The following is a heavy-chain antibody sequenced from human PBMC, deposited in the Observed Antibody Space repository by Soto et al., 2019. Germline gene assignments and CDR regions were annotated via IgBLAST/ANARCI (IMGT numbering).Heavy chain of an antibody. Sequence: QVQLQESGPGLVKPSGTLSLTCAVSGGSIASGVWWSWVRQSPGKGLEWIGEISHDGKTNYNPSLMSRLSMSVDNSKNQLSLNVTSVTAADTAVYYCARDREYSRGYFDPWGQGTPVTVSS. CDR3: ARDREYSRGYFDP. J-gene: IGHJ5*02. V-gene: IGHV4-4*02. CDR1: GGSIASGVW. CDR2: ISHDGKT. D-gene: IGHD5-12*01.